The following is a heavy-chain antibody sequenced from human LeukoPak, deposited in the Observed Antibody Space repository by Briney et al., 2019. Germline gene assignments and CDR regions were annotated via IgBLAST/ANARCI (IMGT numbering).Heavy chain of an antibody. CDR3: ASRYYDILTGHDAFDI. V-gene: IGHV5-51*01. J-gene: IGHJ3*02. CDR1: GYSFTSYW. D-gene: IGHD3-9*01. Sequence: GESLKFSCKGSGYSFTSYWFGWVRQMPGKGLEWMGIIYPGDSDTRYSPSFQGQVTVSADKSISTAYQQRSSLKASDTAIYYCASRYYDILTGHDAFDIWGQGTMVTVSS. CDR2: IYPGDSDT.